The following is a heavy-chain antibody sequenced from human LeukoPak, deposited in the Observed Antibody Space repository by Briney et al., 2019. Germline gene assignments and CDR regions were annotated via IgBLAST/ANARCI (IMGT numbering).Heavy chain of an antibody. CDR3: ARRTTVTTGDAFDI. CDR2: ISGSAART. Sequence: GGSLRLSCAASGFAFSSYAMGWVRQSPGKGLEWVSAISGSAARTNYADSVKGRFTISRDNSQNTLSLQMNSLRAEDTAVYYCARRTTVTTGDAFDIWGQGTMVTVSS. J-gene: IGHJ3*02. V-gene: IGHV3-23*01. CDR1: GFAFSSYA. D-gene: IGHD4-17*01.